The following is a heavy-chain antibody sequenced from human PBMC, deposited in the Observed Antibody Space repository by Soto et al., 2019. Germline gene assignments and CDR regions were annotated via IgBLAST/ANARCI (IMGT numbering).Heavy chain of an antibody. J-gene: IGHJ5*02. CDR3: ARDLRYYDSSGYYGAVWFDP. Sequence: SETLSLTCTVSGGSVSSGSYYWSWIRQPPGKGLEWIGYMYYSGSTNYNPSLKSRVTISVDTSKNQFSLKLSSVTASDTAVYYCARDLRYYDSSGYYGAVWFDPWGQGTLVTVS. D-gene: IGHD3-22*01. V-gene: IGHV4-61*01. CDR2: MYYSGST. CDR1: GGSVSSGSYY.